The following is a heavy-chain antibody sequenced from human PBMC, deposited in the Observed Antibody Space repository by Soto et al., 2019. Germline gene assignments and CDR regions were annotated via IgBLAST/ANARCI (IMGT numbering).Heavy chain of an antibody. CDR3: ARYDAFKAFDL. D-gene: IGHD1-1*01. J-gene: IGHJ3*01. V-gene: IGHV3-23*01. Sequence: EVRLLESGGGLVKPGGSLRLSCATSGLTFSNYAMSWVRQAPGGGLEWVSSMSGSSSTTYYADSVRGRFTISRDRSKNTLYLQMSSLRAEDTGIYYCARYDAFKAFDLWGQGTMVTVSS. CDR1: GLTFSNYA. CDR2: MSGSSSTT.